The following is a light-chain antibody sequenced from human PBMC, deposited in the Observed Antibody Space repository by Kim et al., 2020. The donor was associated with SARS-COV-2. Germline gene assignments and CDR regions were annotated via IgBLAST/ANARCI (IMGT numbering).Light chain of an antibody. J-gene: IGKJ2*01. V-gene: IGKV1-39*01. Sequence: SASLGDRVTIAWRASQAISSYLNWYHQKPGQAPKLLIYAASSLQSGVSSRFSGSQSGTDFTLTISSLQPEDFATYYCQQSYTAPYTFGQGTKLEI. CDR2: AAS. CDR3: QQSYTAPYT. CDR1: QAISSY.